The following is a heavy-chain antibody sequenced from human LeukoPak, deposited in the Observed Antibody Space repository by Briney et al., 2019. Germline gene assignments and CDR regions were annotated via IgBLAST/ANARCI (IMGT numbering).Heavy chain of an antibody. V-gene: IGHV4-59*10. CDR2: IYTSGSS. CDR3: ARGSYCSGGSCLLYYYYYMDV. Sequence: PSETLSLTCAVSGASISSYYWSWIRQPAGKGLEWIGRIYTSGSSHSNPSLESRVTISADKSKNQVSLKLSSVTAADTAVYYCARGSYCSGGSCLLYYYYYMDVWGKGTTVTVSS. J-gene: IGHJ6*03. CDR1: GASISSYY. D-gene: IGHD2-15*01.